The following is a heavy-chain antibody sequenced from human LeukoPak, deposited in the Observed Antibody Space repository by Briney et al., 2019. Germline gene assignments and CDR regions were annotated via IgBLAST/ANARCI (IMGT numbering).Heavy chain of an antibody. D-gene: IGHD1/OR15-1a*01. V-gene: IGHV4-59*01. CDR2: IYYNAYT. Sequence: SETLSLTCTVSGGSIGTYYWSWIRQPPGKGLEWTGYIYYNAYTDYNPSLKSRVTISLHTSKNQFSLKLSSVSAADTAVYYCVRDRHWTNDWVFDYWGQGTLVTVSS. J-gene: IGHJ4*02. CDR1: GGSIGTYY. CDR3: VRDRHWTNDWVFDY.